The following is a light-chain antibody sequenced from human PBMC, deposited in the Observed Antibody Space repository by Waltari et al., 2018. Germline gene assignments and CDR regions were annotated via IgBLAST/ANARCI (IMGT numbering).Light chain of an antibody. CDR1: PSVASY. CDR3: QQYSNWPRT. J-gene: IGKJ1*01. V-gene: IGKV3-15*01. CDR2: GAS. Sequence: EIVRTQSPATLSMTPRERVTLPCRASPSVASYLDWYQQKPDQAPRLLIFGASSRATDIPARFSGSVSGTEFTLTLSSLQSEDFAVYYCQQYSNWPRTFGQGTRVDIK.